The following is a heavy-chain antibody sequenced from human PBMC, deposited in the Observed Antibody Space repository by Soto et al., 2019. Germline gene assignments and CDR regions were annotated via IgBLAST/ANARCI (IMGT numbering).Heavy chain of an antibody. Sequence: GGSLRLSCAASGFTFSSYAMHWVRQAPGKGLEWVAVISYDGSNKYYADSVKGRFTISRDNSKNTLYLQMNSLRAEDTAVYYCARGKTGGGSYRLGYFDYWGQGTLVTVSS. CDR2: ISYDGSNK. V-gene: IGHV3-30-3*01. CDR3: ARGKTGGGSYRLGYFDY. J-gene: IGHJ4*02. CDR1: GFTFSSYA. D-gene: IGHD3-16*02.